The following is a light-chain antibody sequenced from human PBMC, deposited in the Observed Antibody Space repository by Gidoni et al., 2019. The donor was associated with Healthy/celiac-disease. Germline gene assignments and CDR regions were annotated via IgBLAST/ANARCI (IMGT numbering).Light chain of an antibody. CDR3: QQYGSSPR. J-gene: IGKJ1*01. CDR2: CAS. V-gene: IGKV3-20*01. Sequence: EIVLTQSPGTLSLSPGERATLSCRASQSVSSSYLAWYQQKPGQAPRLLIYCASSRATGIPDRFIGSGSGTDFTLTISRLEPEDFAVYYCQQYGSSPRFGQGTKVEIK. CDR1: QSVSSSY.